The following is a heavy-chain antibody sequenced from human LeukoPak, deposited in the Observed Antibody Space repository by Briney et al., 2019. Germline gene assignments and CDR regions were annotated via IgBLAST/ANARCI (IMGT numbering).Heavy chain of an antibody. D-gene: IGHD6-13*01. J-gene: IGHJ5*02. V-gene: IGHV4-61*02. Sequence: SQTLSLTCTVSGGSISSGSYYWSWIRQPAGKGLEWIGRIYTSGSTNYNPSLKSRVTISVDTSKNQFSLKLSSVTAADTAVYYCARRGVQQHPGFDPWGQGTLVTVSS. CDR3: ARRGVQQHPGFDP. CDR1: GGSISSGSYY. CDR2: IYTSGST.